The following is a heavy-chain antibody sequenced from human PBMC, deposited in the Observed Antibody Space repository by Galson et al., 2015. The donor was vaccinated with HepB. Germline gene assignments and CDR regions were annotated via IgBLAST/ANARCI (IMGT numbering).Heavy chain of an antibody. V-gene: IGHV3-30-3*01. Sequence: SLRLSCAASGFTFSGYGLHWVRQAPGKGLEWVSFISYDGNKKSYVDSVKGRFTIFRDNSKNTVYLQMNSLRSEDTAVYYCARDQTAYNFWSGYFWFDPWGQGTLVTFSS. D-gene: IGHD3-3*01. CDR1: GFTFSGYG. CDR2: ISYDGNKK. CDR3: ARDQTAYNFWSGYFWFDP. J-gene: IGHJ5*02.